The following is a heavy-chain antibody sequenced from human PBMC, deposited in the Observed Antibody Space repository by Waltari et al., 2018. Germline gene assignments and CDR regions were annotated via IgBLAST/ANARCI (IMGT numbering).Heavy chain of an antibody. Sequence: EVQLLESGGGLVQPGGSLRLPWTASGITFSSSALTRVRPAPGKGLEWVSAISGSGGYTYYADSVKGRFTISRDNSKSTLYLQVNSLRAEDTAVYYCAKERILAYDGKPEPDFDYWGQGTLVTVSS. D-gene: IGHD3-10*01. J-gene: IGHJ4*02. CDR2: ISGSGGYT. V-gene: IGHV3-23*01. CDR3: AKERILAYDGKPEPDFDY. CDR1: GITFSSSA.